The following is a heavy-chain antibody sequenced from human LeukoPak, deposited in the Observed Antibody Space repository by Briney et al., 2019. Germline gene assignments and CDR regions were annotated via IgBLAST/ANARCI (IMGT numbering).Heavy chain of an antibody. Sequence: SETLSLTCTVSGGSISSYYWGWIRQPPGKGLEWIGSIYYSGSTYYNPSLKSRVTISVDTSKNQFSLKLSSVTAADTAVYYCARHEITMIVVVITANWFDPWGQGTLVTVSS. D-gene: IGHD3-22*01. V-gene: IGHV4-39*01. J-gene: IGHJ5*02. CDR2: IYYSGST. CDR1: GGSISSYY. CDR3: ARHEITMIVVVITANWFDP.